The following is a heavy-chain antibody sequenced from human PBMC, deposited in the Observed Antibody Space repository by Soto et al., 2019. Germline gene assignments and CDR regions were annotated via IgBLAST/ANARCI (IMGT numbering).Heavy chain of an antibody. CDR2: IWYDGSNK. V-gene: IGHV3-33*01. Sequence: QVQLVESGGGVVQPGRSLRLSCAASEFSFNSYGMHWVRQAPGKGLEWVAVIWYDGSNKYYADSAKGRFTISRDNSQNTLDLQMNSLRDEDTAVYYCARDTTGAFDIWGQGTMVTVSS. CDR3: ARDTTGAFDI. CDR1: EFSFNSYG. D-gene: IGHD3-9*01. J-gene: IGHJ3*02.